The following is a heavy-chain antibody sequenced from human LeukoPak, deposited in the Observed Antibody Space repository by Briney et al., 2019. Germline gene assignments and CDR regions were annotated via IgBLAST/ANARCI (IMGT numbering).Heavy chain of an antibody. J-gene: IGHJ4*02. CDR2: IYSGGST. CDR3: ARDAAAAGDY. V-gene: IGHV3-53*01. Sequence: GGSLRLSCTTSGFNFRAYWMGRVRQAPGKGLEWVSVIYSGGSTYYADSVKGRFTISRDNSKNTLYLQMNSLRAEDTAVYYCARDAAAAGDYWGQGTLVTVSS. D-gene: IGHD6-13*01. CDR1: GFNFRAYW.